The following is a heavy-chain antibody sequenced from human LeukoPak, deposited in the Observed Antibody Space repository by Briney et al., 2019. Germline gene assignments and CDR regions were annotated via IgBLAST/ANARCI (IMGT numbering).Heavy chain of an antibody. V-gene: IGHV1-18*01. D-gene: IGHD2-2*01. Sequence: ASVKVSCKASGYTFTSYGISWVRQAPGQGLEWMGWISAYNGNTNYAQKLQGRVTMTTDTSTSTAYMELRSLRADDTAVYYCARDFDCSSTSCSVEWGQGTLVTVSS. CDR2: ISAYNGNT. CDR1: GYTFTSYG. J-gene: IGHJ4*02. CDR3: ARDFDCSSTSCSVE.